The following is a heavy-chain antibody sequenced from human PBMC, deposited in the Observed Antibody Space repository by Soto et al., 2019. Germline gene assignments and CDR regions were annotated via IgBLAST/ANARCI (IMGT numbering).Heavy chain of an antibody. CDR3: ARRNSGWYFDL. Sequence: EVQLLESGGGLVQPGGSLRLSCAASGFTFSSYAMNWVRQAPGKGLQWVSVISGSGDSTYYADSVKGRFTISRDNSKNTLYLQMNSLRAEDTDVYYCARRNSGWYFDLWGRCTLVTVSS. V-gene: IGHV3-23*01. CDR2: ISGSGDST. J-gene: IGHJ2*01. CDR1: GFTFSSYA. D-gene: IGHD4-4*01.